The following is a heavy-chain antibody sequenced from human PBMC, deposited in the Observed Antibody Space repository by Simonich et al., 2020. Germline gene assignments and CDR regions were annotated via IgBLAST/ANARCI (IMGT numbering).Heavy chain of an antibody. CDR1: GGSFSGYY. CDR2: IKHSGGT. CDR3: ARGLRVAAAGTAFQH. Sequence: QVQLQQWGAGLLKPSETLSLTCAVYGGSFSGYYWSWIRQPPGKGLEWIGEIKHSGGTNYNPALKSRVTISVDTSKNQFSLKLSSVTAADTAVYYCARGLRVAAAGTAFQHWGQGTLVTVSS. J-gene: IGHJ1*01. V-gene: IGHV4-34*01. D-gene: IGHD6-13*01.